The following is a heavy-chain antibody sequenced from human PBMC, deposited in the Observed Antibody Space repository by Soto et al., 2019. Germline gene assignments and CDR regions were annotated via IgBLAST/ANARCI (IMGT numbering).Heavy chain of an antibody. J-gene: IGHJ6*02. CDR2: IYPGDSDT. V-gene: IGHV5-51*01. CDR1: GYSFTSYW. CDR3: ARDYYDSSGYPWSYYGMDV. D-gene: IGHD3-22*01. Sequence: GESLKISCKGSGYSFTSYWIGWVRQMPGKGLEWMGIIYPGDSDTRYSPSFQGQVTISADKSISTAYLQWSSLKASDTAMYYCARDYYDSSGYPWSYYGMDVWGQGTTVAVSS.